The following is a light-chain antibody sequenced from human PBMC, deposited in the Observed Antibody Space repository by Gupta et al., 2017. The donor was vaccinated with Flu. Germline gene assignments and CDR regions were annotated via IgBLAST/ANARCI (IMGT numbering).Light chain of an antibody. CDR2: GAS. CDR1: QSVSSNY. CDR3: QHYGGSPPLT. V-gene: IGKV3-20*01. J-gene: IGKJ4*01. Sequence: EIVLTQSPGTLSLSPGERATLSCRASQSVSSNYLTWYQHQPGLPPRLLVFGASSRATGIPDRCSGSGSGTHFTLTITRLEPEDFAVYYCQHYGGSPPLTFGGGTRVEIK.